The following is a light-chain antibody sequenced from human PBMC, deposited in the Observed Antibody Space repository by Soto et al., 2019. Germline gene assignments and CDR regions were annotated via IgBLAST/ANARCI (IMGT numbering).Light chain of an antibody. CDR2: GAS. CDR1: QRVYSN. CDR3: EQYTNWPPNT. V-gene: IGKV3-15*01. J-gene: IGKJ5*01. Sequence: EILMTQSPDTLSVSPGESATLSCRASQRVYSNLACYQQRPGQAPRLLIYGASTRATVVPARFSGRGSGTEFTLTISSLQSEDFAVYYCEQYTNWPPNTFGRGTRLEIK.